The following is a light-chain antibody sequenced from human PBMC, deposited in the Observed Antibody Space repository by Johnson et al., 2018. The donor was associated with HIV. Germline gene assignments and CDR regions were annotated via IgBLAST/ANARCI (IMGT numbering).Light chain of an antibody. V-gene: IGLV1-51*02. CDR3: GTWDRSLSAGV. J-gene: IGLJ1*01. CDR1: SSNIGNNY. Sequence: QSVLTQPPSVSAAPGQKVTISCSGSSSNIGNNYVSWYQQLPGTAPKLLIYEDYKRPSGIPDRFSGSRSGTSATLGITGLQTGDEVDYYCGTWDRSLSAGVFGTGTKVTVL. CDR2: EDY.